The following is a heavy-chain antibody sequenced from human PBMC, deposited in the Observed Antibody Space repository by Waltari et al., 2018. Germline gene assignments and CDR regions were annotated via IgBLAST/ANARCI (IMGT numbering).Heavy chain of an antibody. CDR2: IIPIFGTA. CDR3: ARGGGDRYNWNYGAFDI. Sequence: QVQLVQSGAVVKKPGSSVKVSCQASGGPFSSYAISWVRQAHGKGLAWMGGIIPIFGTANYAQKFQGRVTITADESTSTAYMELSSLRSEDTAVYYCARGGGDRYNWNYGAFDIWGQGTMVTVSS. D-gene: IGHD1-7*01. CDR1: GGPFSSYA. V-gene: IGHV1-69*12. J-gene: IGHJ3*02.